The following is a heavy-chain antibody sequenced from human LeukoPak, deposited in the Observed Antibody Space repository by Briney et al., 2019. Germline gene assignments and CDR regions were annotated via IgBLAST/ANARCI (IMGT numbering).Heavy chain of an antibody. CDR2: ISSSGSTI. V-gene: IGHV3-48*04. CDR3: ARLGYCSSTSCSNYYYYGMDV. J-gene: IGHJ6*02. D-gene: IGHD2-2*01. CDR1: GFTLSTYW. Sequence: QAGGSLRLSCAASGFTLSTYWMTWVRQAPGKGLEWVSYISSSGSTIYYADSVKGRFTISRDNAKNSLYLQMNSLRAEDTAVYYCARLGYCSSTSCSNYYYYGMDVWGQGTTVTVSS.